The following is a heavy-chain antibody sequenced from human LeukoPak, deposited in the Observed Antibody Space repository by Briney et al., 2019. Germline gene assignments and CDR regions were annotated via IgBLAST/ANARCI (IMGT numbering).Heavy chain of an antibody. V-gene: IGHV3-23*01. CDR3: AKEVPFSGTFHLDY. J-gene: IGHJ4*02. Sequence: PRGSLRLSCAASGFAFSSLDMGWVRQAPGKGLEWVSAISGSGDSTYYADSVKGRFTISRDNSINTVHLQMNSLRAEDTAVYFCAKEVPFSGTFHLDYWGQGTLATVSS. CDR2: ISGSGDST. CDR1: GFAFSSLD. D-gene: IGHD3-10*01.